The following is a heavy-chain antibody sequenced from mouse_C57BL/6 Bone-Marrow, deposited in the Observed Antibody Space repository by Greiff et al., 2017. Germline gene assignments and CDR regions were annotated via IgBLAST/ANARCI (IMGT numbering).Heavy chain of an antibody. CDR3: AREIYYGNYDDWYFDV. CDR2: IDPANGNT. J-gene: IGHJ1*03. Sequence: VQLKESVAELVRPGASVKLSCTASGFNIKNTYMHWVKQRPEQGLEWIGRIDPANGNTKYAPKFQGKATITADTSSNTAYLQLSSLTSEDTAIYYCAREIYYGNYDDWYFDVWGTGTTVTVSS. V-gene: IGHV14-3*01. D-gene: IGHD2-1*01. CDR1: GFNIKNTY.